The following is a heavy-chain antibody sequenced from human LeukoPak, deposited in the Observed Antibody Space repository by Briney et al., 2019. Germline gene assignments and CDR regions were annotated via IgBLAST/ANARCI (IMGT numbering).Heavy chain of an antibody. Sequence: ASVKVSCKASGYTFTSYGISWVRQAPGQGLEWMGWIGAYNGNTNYAQKLQGRVTMTTDTSTSTAYMELRSLRSDDTAVYYCARDLARSPIQLWQPDFDYWGQGTLVTVSS. CDR2: IGAYNGNT. V-gene: IGHV1-18*01. J-gene: IGHJ4*02. CDR1: GYTFTSYG. D-gene: IGHD5-18*01. CDR3: ARDLARSPIQLWQPDFDY.